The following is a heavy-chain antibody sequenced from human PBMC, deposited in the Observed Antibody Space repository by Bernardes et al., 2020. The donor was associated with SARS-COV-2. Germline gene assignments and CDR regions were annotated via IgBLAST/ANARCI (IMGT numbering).Heavy chain of an antibody. V-gene: IGHV1-2*02. CDR2: INPDNGVT. CDR1: GYTFTDYY. CDR3: ARDPTVVGPDNPFDI. D-gene: IGHD2-15*01. Sequence: ASVKVSCKASGYTFTDYYVHWVRQAPGQGLECMAWINPDNGVTNYAQKFQDRISLTRDTSSNTIYMDLSGLRSDDTAIYYCARDPTVVGPDNPFDIWGQGTLVTVSS. J-gene: IGHJ3*02.